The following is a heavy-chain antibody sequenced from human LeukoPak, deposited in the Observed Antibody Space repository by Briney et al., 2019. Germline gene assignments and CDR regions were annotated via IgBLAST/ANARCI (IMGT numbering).Heavy chain of an antibody. J-gene: IGHJ4*02. CDR1: GFTFSSYS. V-gene: IGHV3-48*02. Sequence: GGSLRLSCAAAGFTFSSYSLSWVRQAPRKGLEWVSYISSSSTTIYYADSVKGRFTISRDNAKNSLYLQMNSLRDEDTAVYYCTRDSYGNSGYYYVSDYWGQGTLVTVSS. D-gene: IGHD3-22*01. CDR2: ISSSSTTI. CDR3: TRDSYGNSGYYYVSDY.